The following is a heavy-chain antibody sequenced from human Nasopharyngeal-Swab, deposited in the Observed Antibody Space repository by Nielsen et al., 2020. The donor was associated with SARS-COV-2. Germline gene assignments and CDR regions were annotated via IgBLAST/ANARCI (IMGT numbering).Heavy chain of an antibody. V-gene: IGHV3-21*01. CDR2: ISTSSSYI. CDR1: GFTFSSYK. J-gene: IGHJ4*02. Sequence: GSLKISCAASGFTFSSYKINWVRQAPGKGLEWVSSISTSSSYIDYADSVKGRFTISRDNAKNSVYLQMNSLRAEDTAVYYCARVEVYGDLPDYWGQGTLVTVSS. CDR3: ARVEVYGDLPDY. D-gene: IGHD4-17*01.